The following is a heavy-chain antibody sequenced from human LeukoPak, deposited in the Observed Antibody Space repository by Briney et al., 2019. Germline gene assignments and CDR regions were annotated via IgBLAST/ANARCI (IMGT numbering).Heavy chain of an antibody. Sequence: GGSLRLSCAASGFTFSSYSMNWVRQAPGKGLEWVSSISSSSSYIYYADSVKGRFTISRDNAKNSLYLQMNSLRAEDTAVYYCARAPARMRGYFDYWGQGTLVTVSS. D-gene: IGHD6-6*01. J-gene: IGHJ4*02. CDR3: ARAPARMRGYFDY. CDR2: ISSSSSYI. V-gene: IGHV3-21*01. CDR1: GFTFSSYS.